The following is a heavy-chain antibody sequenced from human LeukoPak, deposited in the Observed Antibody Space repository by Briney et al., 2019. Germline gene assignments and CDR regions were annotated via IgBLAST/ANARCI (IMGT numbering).Heavy chain of an antibody. D-gene: IGHD5-24*01. Sequence: GGSLRLSCAASGFTVSNNYMSWVRQAPGKGLEWVSVIYSGGSTYYADSVKGRFTISRDNSKNTLYLQMNSLRAEDTAVYYCARYRGRGKPPFDYWGQGTPVTVSS. CDR3: ARYRGRGKPPFDY. V-gene: IGHV3-66*01. J-gene: IGHJ4*02. CDR1: GFTVSNNY. CDR2: IYSGGST.